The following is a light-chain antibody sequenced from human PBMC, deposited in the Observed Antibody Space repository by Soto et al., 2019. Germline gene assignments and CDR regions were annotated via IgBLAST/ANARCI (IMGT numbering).Light chain of an antibody. CDR3: QQYNNWPPELT. J-gene: IGKJ4*01. Sequence: EIVMTQSPATLSVSPGDRATLSSRAMQSVSSNLAWYQQKPGQAPRLLIYGASTRATGIPARFSGSGSGTEFAVTISSLESEDFAVYYCQQYNNWPPELTFGGGTKVEIK. CDR1: QSVSSN. CDR2: GAS. V-gene: IGKV3-15*01.